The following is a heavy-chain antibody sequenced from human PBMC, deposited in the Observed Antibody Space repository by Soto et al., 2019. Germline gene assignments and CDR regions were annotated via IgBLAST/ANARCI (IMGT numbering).Heavy chain of an antibody. CDR2: VDSEGPGT. CDR3: ASIFEVPIR. J-gene: IGHJ4*02. D-gene: IGHD2-2*01. V-gene: IGHV3-74*01. CDR1: GLTFSSSW. Sequence: EVQLVESGGGLVQPGGSLRLSCAASGLTFSSSWIHWVRQAPGKGLVWVSRVDSEGPGTSYADSVKGRFTISRDDANNMVYLQMSSLRAEDTAVYYCASIFEVPIRWGQGTLVTVSS.